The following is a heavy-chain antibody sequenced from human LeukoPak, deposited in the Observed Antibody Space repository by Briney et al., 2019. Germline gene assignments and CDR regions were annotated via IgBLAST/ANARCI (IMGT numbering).Heavy chain of an antibody. CDR2: INHSGST. J-gene: IGHJ4*02. V-gene: IGHV4-34*01. Sequence: SETLSLTCAVYGGSFSGYCWNWIRQTPGKGLEWIGEINHSGSTNYNPSLKSRVTISVDTSKNQFSLKLSSVTAADTAVYYCARKLHFRGTRSLDYWGQGTLVTVSS. CDR3: ARKLHFRGTRSLDY. D-gene: IGHD2-2*01. CDR1: GGSFSGYC.